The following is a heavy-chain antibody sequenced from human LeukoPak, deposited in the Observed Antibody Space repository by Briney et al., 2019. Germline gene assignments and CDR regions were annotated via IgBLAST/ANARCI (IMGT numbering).Heavy chain of an antibody. V-gene: IGHV3-7*01. J-gene: IGHJ6*03. CDR3: ARDQSRYNSHDGAYMDV. Sequence: GGSLRLSCAASGFTFSSYWMSWVRQAPGKGLEWVANIKQDGSEKYYVDSVKGRFTISRDNAKNSLYLQMNSLRAEDTAVYYCARDQSRYNSHDGAYMDVWGKGTTVTVSS. CDR1: GFTFSSYW. CDR2: IKQDGSEK. D-gene: IGHD1-1*01.